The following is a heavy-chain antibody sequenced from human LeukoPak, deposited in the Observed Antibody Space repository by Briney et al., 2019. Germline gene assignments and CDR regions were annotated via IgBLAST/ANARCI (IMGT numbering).Heavy chain of an antibody. J-gene: IGHJ3*02. CDR2: IIPIFGTA. Sequence: ASVKVSCKASGGTFSSYAISWVRQAPGQGLEWMGGIIPIFGTANYAQKFQGRVTITADESTSTAYMELSSLRSEDTAVYYCARHMASSSSRNGDAFDIWGQGTMVTVSS. V-gene: IGHV1-69*13. CDR1: GGTFSSYA. D-gene: IGHD6-6*01. CDR3: ARHMASSSSRNGDAFDI.